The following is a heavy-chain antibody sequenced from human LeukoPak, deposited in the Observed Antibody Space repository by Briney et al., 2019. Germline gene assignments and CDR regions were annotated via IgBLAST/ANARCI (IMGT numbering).Heavy chain of an antibody. V-gene: IGHV4-59*08. Sequence: SETLSLTCTVSGGSISSFYWSWIRQPPGKGLEWIGYIYYSGSTNYNPSLKSRVTISVDTSKNQFSLRLNSVTATDTAVYYCARLSSGSSSWYDIDYWGQGTLVTVSS. D-gene: IGHD6-13*01. CDR3: ARLSSGSSSWYDIDY. J-gene: IGHJ4*02. CDR2: IYYSGST. CDR1: GGSISSFY.